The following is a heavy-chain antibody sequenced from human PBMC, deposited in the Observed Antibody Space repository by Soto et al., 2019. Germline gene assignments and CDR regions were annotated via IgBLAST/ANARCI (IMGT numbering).Heavy chain of an antibody. J-gene: IGHJ4*02. V-gene: IGHV3-9*01. CDR1: GFTFDDYA. D-gene: IGHD6-13*01. CDR3: AKDIRPGPIAAAGIHFDY. CDR2: ISWNSGSI. Sequence: GGSLRLSCAASGFTFDDYAMHWVRQAPGKGLEWVSGISWNSGSIGYADSVKGRFTISRDNAKNSLYLQMNSLRAEDTALYYCAKDIRPGPIAAAGIHFDYWGQGTLVTVSS.